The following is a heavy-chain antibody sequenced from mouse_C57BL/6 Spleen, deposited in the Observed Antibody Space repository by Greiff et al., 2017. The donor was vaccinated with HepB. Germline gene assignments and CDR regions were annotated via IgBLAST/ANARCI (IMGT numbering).Heavy chain of an antibody. CDR2: ISSGSSTI. V-gene: IGHV5-17*01. Sequence: EVQRVESGGGLVKPGGSLKLSCAASGFTFSDYGMHWVRQAPEKGLEWVAYISSGSSTIYYADTVKGRFTIARDNAKNTLFLQMTSLRSEETAMYYCARGGYGTCCFDVWGTGTTVTVSS. CDR1: GFTFSDYG. J-gene: IGHJ1*03. CDR3: ARGGYGTCCFDV. D-gene: IGHD2-10*02.